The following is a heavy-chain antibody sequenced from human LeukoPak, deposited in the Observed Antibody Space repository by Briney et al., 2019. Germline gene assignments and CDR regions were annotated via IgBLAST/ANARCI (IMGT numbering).Heavy chain of an antibody. D-gene: IGHD2-21*01. CDR3: AKEFNRGLPDY. J-gene: IGHJ4*02. CDR1: GFTVSSNY. Sequence: GGSLRLSCAASGFTVSSNYMSWVRQAPGKGLEWVSVICSCGSTYYADSVKGRFTISRDNSKNTLYLQMSSLRAEDTAVYYCAKEFNRGLPDYWGQGTLVTVPS. V-gene: IGHV3-66*03. CDR2: ICSCGST.